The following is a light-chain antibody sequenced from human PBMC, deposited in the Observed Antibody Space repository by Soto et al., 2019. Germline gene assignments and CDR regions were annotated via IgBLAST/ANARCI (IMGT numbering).Light chain of an antibody. CDR3: ENCTDFSWT. CDR2: KTS. Sequence: DIHMTQSPSTLSASVGDRVTITCRASQSLTMWLAWYQQKPGKAPNLLIYKTSSLESGVPSRFSGSGSGTEFSLTISSPQRDNFATHNCENCTDFSWTFGEGTKREVK. V-gene: IGKV1-5*03. J-gene: IGKJ1*01. CDR1: QSLTMW.